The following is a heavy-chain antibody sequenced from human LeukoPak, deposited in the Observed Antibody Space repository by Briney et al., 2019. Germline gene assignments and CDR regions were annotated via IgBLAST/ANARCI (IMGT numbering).Heavy chain of an antibody. D-gene: IGHD3-10*01. CDR1: GGSISSYY. J-gene: IGHJ3*02. Sequence: SETLSLTCTVSGGSISSYYWSWIRQPPGKGLEWVGYIYNSGSTNYKPSLRNRVTMSVDTSKNQFSLKLSSVTAADTAVYYCAKSNGYGLVDIWGQGTMVTVSS. CDR2: IYNSGST. CDR3: AKSNGYGLVDI. V-gene: IGHV4-59*12.